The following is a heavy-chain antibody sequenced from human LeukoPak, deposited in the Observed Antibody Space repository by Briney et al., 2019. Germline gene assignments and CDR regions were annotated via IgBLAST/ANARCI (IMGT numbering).Heavy chain of an antibody. J-gene: IGHJ3*02. CDR3: ARECVDTAMDEAFDI. Sequence: GGSLRLSCAASGFTFSSYSMNWVRQAPGKGLEWVSSISSSSSYIYYADSMKGRFTISRDNAKNSLYLQMNSLRAEDTAVYYCARECVDTAMDEAFDIWGQGTMVTVSS. CDR2: ISSSSSYI. D-gene: IGHD5-18*01. V-gene: IGHV3-21*01. CDR1: GFTFSSYS.